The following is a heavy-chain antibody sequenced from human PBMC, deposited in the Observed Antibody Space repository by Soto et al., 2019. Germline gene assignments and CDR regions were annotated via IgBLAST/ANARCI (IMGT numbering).Heavy chain of an antibody. D-gene: IGHD2-15*01. J-gene: IGHJ6*03. CDR1: GYTFTSYD. CDR3: ARGSKGYCSGGSCYPSSFYYYMDV. V-gene: IGHV1-8*01. CDR2: MNPNSGNT. Sequence: QVQLVQSGAEVKKPGASVKVSCKASGYTFTSYDINWVRQATGQGLEWMGWMNPNSGNTGYAQKFQGRVTMTRNTYISTAYMELSSLRSEDTAVYYCARGSKGYCSGGSCYPSSFYYYMDVWGKGTTVTVSS.